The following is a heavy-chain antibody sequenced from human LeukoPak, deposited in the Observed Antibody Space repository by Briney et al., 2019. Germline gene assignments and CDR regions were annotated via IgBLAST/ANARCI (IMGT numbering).Heavy chain of an antibody. D-gene: IGHD3-3*01. CDR2: IYYTGTT. CDR1: GGSISTSNSH. Sequence: SETLSLGCNVSGGSISTSNSHWGWIRQSPGKGLEWNGNIYYTGTTFYNPSLKSRVTISVDRPKDQFSLKLSAVTAADTAVYYCARLTDKSCWSGFPPYYIDVWGEGTTVTVSS. V-gene: IGHV4-39*01. J-gene: IGHJ6*03. CDR3: ARLTDKSCWSGFPPYYIDV.